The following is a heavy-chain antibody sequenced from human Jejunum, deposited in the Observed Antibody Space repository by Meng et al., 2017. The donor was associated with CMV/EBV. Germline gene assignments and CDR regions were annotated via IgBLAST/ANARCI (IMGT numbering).Heavy chain of an antibody. CDR3: ARDNDGSSHYSQFDY. V-gene: IGHV3-33*01. J-gene: IGHJ4*02. Sequence: SGFPLNSYGIHWVRQFPGKGMEGVAVLWYDGSRKYFADGVQGRFSISRDDSKNTVYLQMNSLRAEDTAVYYCARDNDGSSHYSQFDYWGQGTLVTVSS. CDR2: LWYDGSRK. CDR1: GFPLNSYG. D-gene: IGHD3-22*01.